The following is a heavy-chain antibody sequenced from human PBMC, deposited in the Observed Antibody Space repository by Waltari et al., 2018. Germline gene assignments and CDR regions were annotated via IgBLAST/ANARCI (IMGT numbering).Heavy chain of an antibody. Sequence: QVQLVESGGGVVQPGRSLRLSCAASGFTFSSYAMHWVRQAPGKGLEWVAVISYDGSNKYYADSVKGRFTSSRDNSKNTLYLQMNSLRAEDTAVYYCARAHSSSWYDFDYYYYYGMDVWGQGTTVTVSS. V-gene: IGHV3-30-3*01. D-gene: IGHD6-13*01. CDR1: GFTFSSYA. CDR3: ARAHSSSWYDFDYYYYYGMDV. J-gene: IGHJ6*02. CDR2: ISYDGSNK.